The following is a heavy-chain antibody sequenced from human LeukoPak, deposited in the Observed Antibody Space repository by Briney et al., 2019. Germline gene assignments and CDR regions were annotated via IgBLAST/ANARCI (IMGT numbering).Heavy chain of an antibody. CDR1: GGSISSGSYY. CDR3: ARDWPYYDGGIAALGHWFDP. D-gene: IGHD6-13*01. CDR2: IYTSGST. J-gene: IGHJ5*02. V-gene: IGHV4-61*02. Sequence: SETLSLTCTVSGGSISSGSYYWSWIRQPAGKGLEWIGRIYTSGSTNYNPSLKSRVTISVDTSKNQFSLKLSSVTAADTAVYYCARDWPYYDGGIAALGHWFDPWGQGTLVTVSS.